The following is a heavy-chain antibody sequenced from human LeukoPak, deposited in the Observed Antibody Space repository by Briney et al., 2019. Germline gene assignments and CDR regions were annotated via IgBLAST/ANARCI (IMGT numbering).Heavy chain of an antibody. J-gene: IGHJ4*02. V-gene: IGHV4-39*07. CDR1: GVSISSTNSY. D-gene: IGHD1-26*01. Sequence: SETLSLTCTVSGVSISSTNSYWGWIRPSPRTGLGWIGNIYSSGSTYYNPSLKSRVTISIDTSETKFSLKLTSVTAADTAVYYCARKREGPTTGIAYWGQGTLVTVSS. CDR2: IYSSGST. CDR3: ARKREGPTTGIAY.